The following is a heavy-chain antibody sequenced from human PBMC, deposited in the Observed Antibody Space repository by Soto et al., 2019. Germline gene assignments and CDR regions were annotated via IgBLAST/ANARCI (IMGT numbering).Heavy chain of an antibody. CDR2: ISYDGNNK. Sequence: GGSLRLSCAASGFIFSSYGMHWVRQAPGKGLEWAAAISYDGNNKYYGDSVKGRFTISRDNAKNTLYLQMNSLRAEDTAVYYCAKGGGDSSSSRPVYYYYGMDVWGQGTTVTVSS. CDR1: GFIFSSYG. J-gene: IGHJ6*02. V-gene: IGHV3-30*18. D-gene: IGHD6-6*01. CDR3: AKGGGDSSSSRPVYYYYGMDV.